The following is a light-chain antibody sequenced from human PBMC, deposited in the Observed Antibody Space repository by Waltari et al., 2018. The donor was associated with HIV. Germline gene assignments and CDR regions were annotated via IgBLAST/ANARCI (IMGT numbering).Light chain of an antibody. J-gene: IGLJ1*01. CDR2: DDS. Sequence: SYVLTQPPSVSVAPGQTASITCGGNNIGSKGVHWYQQKPGQAPVLVVYDDSGRPSKIPERFSGSKSGNTATLTISTVEAGDEADYYCQVCDTSNDHPDVFGTGTKVTVL. V-gene: IGLV3-21*02. CDR3: QVCDTSNDHPDV. CDR1: NIGSKG.